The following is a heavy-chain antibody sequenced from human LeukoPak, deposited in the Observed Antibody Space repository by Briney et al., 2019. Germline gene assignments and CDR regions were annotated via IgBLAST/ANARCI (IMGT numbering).Heavy chain of an antibody. V-gene: IGHV4-61*01. CDR2: IYYSRST. Sequence: PSETLSLTCTVSGGSVSSSSHYWSWIRQPPGRGLEWIGHIYYSRSTSYNHSLNSRVTISIDTSKNQFSLQLNSVTAADTALYYCARDDSSTWGGAFDIWGQGTLVTVSS. D-gene: IGHD6-13*01. CDR1: GGSVSSSSHY. CDR3: ARDDSSTWGGAFDI. J-gene: IGHJ3*02.